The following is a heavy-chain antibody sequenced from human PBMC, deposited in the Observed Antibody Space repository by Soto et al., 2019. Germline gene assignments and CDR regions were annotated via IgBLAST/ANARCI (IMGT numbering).Heavy chain of an antibody. Sequence: QVQLVQSGAEVKEPGASVKVSCKASGYTFTSNSMHWVRQAPGQRLEWMGWIDAGQGNTKYSPKFQGRVTLTRDTSASTSYMDLSSLSSEDTAVYYCARGSYEPDFWGQGTLVTVST. CDR2: IDAGQGNT. D-gene: IGHD3-3*01. CDR1: GYTFTSNS. V-gene: IGHV1-3*01. J-gene: IGHJ4*02. CDR3: ARGSYEPDF.